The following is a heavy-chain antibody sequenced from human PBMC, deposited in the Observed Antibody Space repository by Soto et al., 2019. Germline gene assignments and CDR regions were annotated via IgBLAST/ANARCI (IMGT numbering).Heavy chain of an antibody. CDR2: IYYSGST. D-gene: IGHD6-13*01. Sequence: SETLSLTCTVSGGSISSSSYYWGGSRQPPGKGLEWIGSIYYSGSTYYNPSLKSRVTISVDTSKNQFSLKLSSVTAADTAVYYCARHQSHSSSYVDPWGQGTLVTVSS. CDR3: ARHQSHSSSYVDP. CDR1: GGSISSSSYY. J-gene: IGHJ5*02. V-gene: IGHV4-39*01.